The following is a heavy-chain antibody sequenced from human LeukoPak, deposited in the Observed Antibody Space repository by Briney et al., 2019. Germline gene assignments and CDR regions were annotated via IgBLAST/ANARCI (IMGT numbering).Heavy chain of an antibody. CDR2: ISYHGSNK. V-gene: IGHV3-30*18. Sequence: GRSLRLSCAASGFTFRSYGMHWVRHAPGKGLEWVAVISYHGSNKYYADSVTGRLTIPRDNSKNTLYLQMNSLRAEDTAVYYCAKDHKGYCSGGSCYNWFDPWGQGTLVTVSS. J-gene: IGHJ5*02. D-gene: IGHD2-15*01. CDR1: GFTFRSYG. CDR3: AKDHKGYCSGGSCYNWFDP.